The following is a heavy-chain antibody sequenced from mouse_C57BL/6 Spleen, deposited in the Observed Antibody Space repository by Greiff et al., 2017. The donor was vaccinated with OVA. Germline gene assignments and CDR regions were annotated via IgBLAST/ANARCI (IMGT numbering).Heavy chain of an antibody. CDR2: IRSKSNNYAT. D-gene: IGHD1-1*01. V-gene: IGHV10-1*01. J-gene: IGHJ2*01. CDR3: VRSTVSDY. CDR1: GFSFNTYA. Sequence: EVHLVESGGGLVQPKGSLKLSCAASGFSFNTYAMNWVRQAPGKGLEWVARIRSKSNNYATYSAGSVKDRFTITRDESESMLYLQINNLKTEDTAMYYCVRSTVSDYWGQGTTLTVSS.